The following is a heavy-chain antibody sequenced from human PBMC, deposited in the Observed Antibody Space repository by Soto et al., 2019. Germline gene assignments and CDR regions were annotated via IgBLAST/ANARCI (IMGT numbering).Heavy chain of an antibody. V-gene: IGHV4-4*02. Sequence: PSETLSLTCAVSGGSISSSNWWSWVRQPPGKGLEWIGEIYHSGSTNYNPSLKSRVTISVDKSKNQFSLKLSSVTAADTAVYYCARRASSSWYNWFDPWGQGTLVTVSS. CDR3: ARRASSSWYNWFDP. CDR1: GGSISSSNW. CDR2: IYHSGST. J-gene: IGHJ5*02. D-gene: IGHD6-13*01.